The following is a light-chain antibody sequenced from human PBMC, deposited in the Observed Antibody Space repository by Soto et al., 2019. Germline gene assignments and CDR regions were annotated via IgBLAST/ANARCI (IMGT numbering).Light chain of an antibody. V-gene: IGKV3-15*01. CDR3: QQYNNWPRT. J-gene: IGKJ1*01. Sequence: EIVMTQSPATLSVSPGERATLSCRASQSVSSDLAWYHQKPGQAPRLLIYSASTRATGIPARFSGSGSGTEFTLTINSLQSEDFAVYYCQQYNNWPRTFGQGIKVEIK. CDR1: QSVSSD. CDR2: SAS.